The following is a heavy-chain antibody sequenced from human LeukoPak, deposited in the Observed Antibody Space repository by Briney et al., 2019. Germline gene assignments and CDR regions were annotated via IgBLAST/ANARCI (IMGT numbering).Heavy chain of an antibody. D-gene: IGHD6-19*01. J-gene: IGHJ4*02. V-gene: IGHV3-48*01. CDR2: ISSSSSTI. CDR3: ARDSGYSSGWYVGY. Sequence: GGSLRLSCAASGFTFSSYSMTWVRQAPGKGLEWVSYISSSSSTIYYADSVKGRFTISRDNAKNSLYLQMNSLRAEDTAVYYCARDSGYSSGWYVGYWGQGTLVTVSS. CDR1: GFTFSSYS.